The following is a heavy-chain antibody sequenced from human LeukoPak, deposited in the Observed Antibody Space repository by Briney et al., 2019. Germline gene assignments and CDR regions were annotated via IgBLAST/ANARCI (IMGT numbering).Heavy chain of an antibody. J-gene: IGHJ4*02. CDR3: AKDMKGIPFGAVISLPDY. D-gene: IGHD3-16*01. CDR1: GFTFDDYA. CDR2: ISWNSGSI. Sequence: GGSLRLSCAASGFTFDDYAMPWVRQAPGKGLEWVSGISWNSGSIGYADSVKGRFTISRDNAKNSLYLQMNSLRAEDTALYYCAKDMKGIPFGAVISLPDYWGQGTLVTVSS. V-gene: IGHV3-9*01.